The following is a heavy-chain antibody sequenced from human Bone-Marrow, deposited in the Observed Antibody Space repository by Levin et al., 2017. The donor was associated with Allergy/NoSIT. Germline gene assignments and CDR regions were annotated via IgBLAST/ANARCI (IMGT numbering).Heavy chain of an antibody. CDR2: IFYTGDT. D-gene: IGHD4-17*01. J-gene: IGHJ6*03. V-gene: IGHV4-30-4*01. Sequence: SQTLSLTCTVSGGSISRGDHYWSWVRQPPGKGLEWIGYIFYTGDTFYNPSLKGRATISVDTSKNQFSLRLTSVTAADTAVFYCARAPPTYGDSSWDYYYYMDVWGKGTTVTVSS. CDR3: ARAPPTYGDSSWDYYYYMDV. CDR1: GGSISRGDHY.